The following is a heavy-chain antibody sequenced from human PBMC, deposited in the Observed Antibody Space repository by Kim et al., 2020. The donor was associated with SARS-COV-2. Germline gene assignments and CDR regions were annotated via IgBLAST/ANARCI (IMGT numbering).Heavy chain of an antibody. J-gene: IGHJ4*02. Sequence: VKGRFTIARDNAKNSLYLQMNSLRAEDTALYYCAKDMNSGSPLSPYYFDYWGQGTLVTVSS. D-gene: IGHD1-26*01. V-gene: IGHV3-9*01. CDR3: AKDMNSGSPLSPYYFDY.